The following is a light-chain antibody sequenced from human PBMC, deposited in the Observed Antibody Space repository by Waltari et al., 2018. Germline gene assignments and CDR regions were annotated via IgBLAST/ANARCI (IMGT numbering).Light chain of an antibody. CDR2: EVS. V-gene: IGLV2-14*01. J-gene: IGLJ2*01. CDR1: SSDVGGYNY. Sequence: QSALTQPASVSGSPVQSITISCTGTSSDVGGYNYPSWYQQHPGKAPKLMIYEVSNRPSGVSNRFSGSKSGNTASLTISGLQAEDEADYYCSSYTSSTTVVFGGGTKLTVL. CDR3: SSYTSSTTVV.